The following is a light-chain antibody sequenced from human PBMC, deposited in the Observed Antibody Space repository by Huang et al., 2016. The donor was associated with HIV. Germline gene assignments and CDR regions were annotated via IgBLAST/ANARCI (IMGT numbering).Light chain of an antibody. CDR2: LSS. CDR1: QSLLHTNGYSY. V-gene: IGKV2-28*01. CDR3: MQALQNPRT. J-gene: IGKJ5*01. Sequence: IVMTQSPLSLPVTPGELASISCRSSQSLLHTNGYSYVDWYLQKPGQSPQRLIYLSSNRACGVPDRCSGSGSVLDFTLKISSVEAEDVGIYYCMQALQNPRTFGQGTRLEIK.